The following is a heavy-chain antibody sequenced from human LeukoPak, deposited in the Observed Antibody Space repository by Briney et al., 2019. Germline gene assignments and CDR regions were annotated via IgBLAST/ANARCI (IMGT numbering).Heavy chain of an antibody. V-gene: IGHV1-69*13. D-gene: IGHD6-13*01. J-gene: IGHJ4*02. Sequence: GASVKVSCKASGGTFSSYAISWVRQAPGQGLEWMGGIIPIFGTANYAQKFQGRVTITADESTSTAYMELSSLRSEDTAVYYCAHRGSSSWYGGNYFDYWGQGTLVTVSS. CDR3: AHRGSSSWYGGNYFDY. CDR1: GGTFSSYA. CDR2: IIPIFGTA.